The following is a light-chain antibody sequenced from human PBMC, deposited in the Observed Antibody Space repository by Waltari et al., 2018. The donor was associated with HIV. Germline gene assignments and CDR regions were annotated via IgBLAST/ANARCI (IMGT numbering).Light chain of an antibody. J-gene: IGLJ2*01. V-gene: IGLV1-44*01. CDR3: AAWDDSLNGVL. CDR2: SNN. CDR1: FSNIGTNS. Sequence: QSVLTQPPSASGTPGQRVTISCSGSFSNIGTNSVNWYQQVPGTAPKLLIYSNNPRPSGVPDRFSGSKSGTSASLAISGLQSEDEADFYCAAWDDSLNGVLFGGGTKLTVL.